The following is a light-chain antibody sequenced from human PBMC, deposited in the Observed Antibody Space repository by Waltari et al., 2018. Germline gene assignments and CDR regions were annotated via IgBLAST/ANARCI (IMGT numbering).Light chain of an antibody. J-gene: IGLJ1*01. CDR1: SSDVGTYNL. Sequence: QSALTQPASVSGSPGQSITISCTGTSSDVGTYNLVSWYQQHPGKAPKLMIYEVTERPSRISSRFSGSKSGNTASLTSSGLQAEDEADYFCCSYSGSSSRFVFGAGTKVTVL. V-gene: IGLV2-23*02. CDR2: EVT. CDR3: CSYSGSSSRFV.